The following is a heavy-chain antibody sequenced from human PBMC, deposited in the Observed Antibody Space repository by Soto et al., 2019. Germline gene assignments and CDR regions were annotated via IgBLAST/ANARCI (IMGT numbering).Heavy chain of an antibody. CDR3: ARRAETNGWNGFGADKYYFDF. J-gene: IGHJ4*02. V-gene: IGHV1-8*01. CDR2: MNPNTGNS. D-gene: IGHD1-1*01. CDR1: GYTFTSYD. Sequence: ASVKVSCKASGYTFTSYDIYWVRQATGQGLEWVGWMNPNTGNSAYAHKFQGRVTMTSDTSISTAHMELSSLRSEDTAVYYCARRAETNGWNGFGADKYYFDFWGQGTLVTVSS.